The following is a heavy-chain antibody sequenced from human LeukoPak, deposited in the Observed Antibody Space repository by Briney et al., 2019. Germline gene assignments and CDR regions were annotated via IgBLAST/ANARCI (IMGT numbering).Heavy chain of an antibody. Sequence: GSLRLSCAASGFIFRDFWMTWVRQAPGKGLEWVANINQGGSVKYYVDSVKGRFTISRDDAKSSLYVQMNSLRDEDTAVYYCARFGYSGWNLEYWGQGALVTVSS. D-gene: IGHD5-12*01. CDR1: GFIFRDFW. V-gene: IGHV3-7*01. J-gene: IGHJ4*02. CDR2: INQGGSVK. CDR3: ARFGYSGWNLEY.